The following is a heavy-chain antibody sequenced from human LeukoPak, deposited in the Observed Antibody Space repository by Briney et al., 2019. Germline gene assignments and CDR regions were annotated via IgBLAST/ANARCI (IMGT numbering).Heavy chain of an antibody. V-gene: IGHV3-15*01. CDR1: GFTFSNAW. CDR2: IKSKTDGGTT. Sequence: GGSLRLSCAASGFTFSNAWMSWVRQAPGKGLEWVGRIKSKTDGGTTDYAAPVKGRFTISRDDSKNTLYLQMNSLKTEDTAVYYCTTDSLLWFGELLPEYYYYGMDVWGQGTTVTVSS. CDR3: TTDSLLWFGELLPEYYYYGMDV. J-gene: IGHJ6*02. D-gene: IGHD3-10*01.